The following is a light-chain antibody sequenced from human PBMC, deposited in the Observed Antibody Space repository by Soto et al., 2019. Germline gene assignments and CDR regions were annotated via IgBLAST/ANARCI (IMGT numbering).Light chain of an antibody. CDR3: QQYGNSPYT. J-gene: IGKJ2*01. CDR2: GAS. Sequence: EIVLTQSPGTLSVSPGERATLSCRASQTVRSSSLAWYQQKPGQAPRLLIYGASGRATGIPDKFSGSGSGTDFTLTISRLEPEDFAVYYCQQYGNSPYTFGQGTKLEI. CDR1: QTVRSSS. V-gene: IGKV3-20*01.